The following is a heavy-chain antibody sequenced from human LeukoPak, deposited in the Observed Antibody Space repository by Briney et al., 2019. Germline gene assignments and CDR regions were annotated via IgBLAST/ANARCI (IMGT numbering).Heavy chain of an antibody. CDR3: ARDPETWQAA. Sequence: GGSLRLSCAASGFTFSDYYMTWIRQAPGQGLEWVSYISSSTHYTNYADSVKGRFTISRDNAMNSLYMQMNSLRAEDTAVYYCARDPETWQAAWGQGTLVTVSS. V-gene: IGHV3-11*05. D-gene: IGHD6-25*01. CDR1: GFTFSDYY. CDR2: ISSSTHYT. J-gene: IGHJ4*02.